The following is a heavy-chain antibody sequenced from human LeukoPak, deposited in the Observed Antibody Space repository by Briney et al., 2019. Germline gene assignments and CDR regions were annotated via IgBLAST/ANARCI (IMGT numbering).Heavy chain of an antibody. D-gene: IGHD2-2*01. V-gene: IGHV3-33*01. CDR2: TWYDGSNK. J-gene: IGHJ6*02. CDR1: GFTFSSYG. CDR3: ARDRGYCSSTSCQYSYGMDV. Sequence: GRSPRLSCAASGFTFSSYGMHWVRQAPGKGLEWVAVTWYDGSNKYYADSVKGRFTISRDNSKNTLYLQMNSLRAEDTAVYYCARDRGYCSSTSCQYSYGMDVWGQGTTVTVSS.